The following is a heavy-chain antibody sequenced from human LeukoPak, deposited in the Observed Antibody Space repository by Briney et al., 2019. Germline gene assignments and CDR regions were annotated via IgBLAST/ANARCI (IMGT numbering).Heavy chain of an antibody. CDR3: ARGPPTIAVAGTGSDY. Sequence: ASVKVSCKASEYTFTGYYMHWVRQAPGQGLEWMGWINPNSGGTNYAQKFQGRVTMTRDTSISTAYMELSRLRSNDTAVYYCARGPPTIAVAGTGSDYWGQGTLVTVSS. J-gene: IGHJ4*02. D-gene: IGHD6-19*01. CDR2: INPNSGGT. V-gene: IGHV1-2*02. CDR1: EYTFTGYY.